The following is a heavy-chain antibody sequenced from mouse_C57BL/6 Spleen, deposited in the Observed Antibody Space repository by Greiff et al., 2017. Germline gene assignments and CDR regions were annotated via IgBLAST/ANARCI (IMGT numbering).Heavy chain of an antibody. CDR1: GYTFTDYN. V-gene: IGHV1-18*01. CDR2: INPNNGGT. D-gene: IGHD1-1*01. Sequence: EVQLQQSGPELVKPGASVKIPCKASGYTFTDYNMDWVKQSHGKSLEWIGDINPNNGGTIYNQKFKGKATLTVDKSSSTAYMELRSLTSEDTAVYYCARDTGSSSLYYFDYWGQGTTLTVSS. J-gene: IGHJ2*01. CDR3: ARDTGSSSLYYFDY.